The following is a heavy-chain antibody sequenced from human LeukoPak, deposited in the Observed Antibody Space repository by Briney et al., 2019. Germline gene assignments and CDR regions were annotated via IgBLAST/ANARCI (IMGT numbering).Heavy chain of an antibody. V-gene: IGHV3-30-3*01. D-gene: IGHD3-3*01. CDR2: ISSDGSNK. J-gene: IGHJ4*02. CDR3: AKVAYVFWSGYSTPYYFDY. CDR1: EFTFSSYN. Sequence: GGSLRLSCEASEFTFSSYNMYWVRQAPGKGLEWVAVISSDGSNKYYADSVKGRFTISRDNSKNTLYLQMNSLRTEDTAVYYCAKVAYVFWSGYSTPYYFDYWGQGTLVTVSS.